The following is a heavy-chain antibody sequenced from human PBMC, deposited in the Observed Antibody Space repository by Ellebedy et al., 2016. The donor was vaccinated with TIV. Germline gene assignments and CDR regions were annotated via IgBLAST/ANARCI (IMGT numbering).Heavy chain of an antibody. J-gene: IGHJ4*02. CDR2: IHYSGGT. CDR3: ARGGGMTGYYFDY. Sequence: SETLSLTXTVSGGSIRSGGYYWSWIRQHPGKGLEWIGYIHYSGGTYSNPSLKSRVAISVDTSKNQFSLKLTSVTAADTAVYYCARGGGMTGYYFDYWGQGTLVAVSS. V-gene: IGHV4-31*03. CDR1: GGSIRSGGYY. D-gene: IGHD1-20*01.